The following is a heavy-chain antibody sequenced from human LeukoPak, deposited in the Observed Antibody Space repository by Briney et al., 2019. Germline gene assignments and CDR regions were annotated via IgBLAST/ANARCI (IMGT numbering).Heavy chain of an antibody. Sequence: PGGSLRLSCAASGLTFTTYWMMWVRQAPGKGLEWVAKIKQDGSEEYYVDSVKGRFTISRDNAENTLYLQMNSPRAEDTALYYCARSQSGVFDVWGQGTMATVSS. CDR3: ARSQSGVFDV. D-gene: IGHD2-8*01. CDR2: IKQDGSEE. CDR1: GLTFTTYW. V-gene: IGHV3-7*01. J-gene: IGHJ3*01.